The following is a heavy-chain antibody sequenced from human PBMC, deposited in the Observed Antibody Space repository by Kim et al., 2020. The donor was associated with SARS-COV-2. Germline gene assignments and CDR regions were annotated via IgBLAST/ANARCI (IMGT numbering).Heavy chain of an antibody. CDR2: MNPNSGNT. CDR3: ARGLRGWYCSGGSSYVY. Sequence: ASVKVSCKASGYTFTSYDINWVRQATGQGLEWMGWMNPNSGNTGYAQKFQGRVTMTRNTSISTAYMELSSLRSEDTAVYYCARGLRGWYCSGGSSYVYWGQGTLVTVSS. V-gene: IGHV1-8*01. D-gene: IGHD2-15*01. J-gene: IGHJ4*02. CDR1: GYTFTSYD.